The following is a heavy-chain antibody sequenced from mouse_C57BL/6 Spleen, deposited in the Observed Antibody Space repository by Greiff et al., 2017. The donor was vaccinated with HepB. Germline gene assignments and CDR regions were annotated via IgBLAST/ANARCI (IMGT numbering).Heavy chain of an antibody. D-gene: IGHD2-3*01. V-gene: IGHV2-9*01. CDR2: IWGGGST. Sequence: VKVVESGPGLVAPSQSLSITCTVSGFSLTSYGVDWVRQPPGKGLEWLGVIWGGGSTNYNSALMSRLSISKDNSKSQVFLKMNSLQTDDTAMYYCAKHEDGERDYYAMDYWGQGTSVTVSS. CDR1: GFSLTSYG. J-gene: IGHJ4*01. CDR3: AKHEDGERDYYAMDY.